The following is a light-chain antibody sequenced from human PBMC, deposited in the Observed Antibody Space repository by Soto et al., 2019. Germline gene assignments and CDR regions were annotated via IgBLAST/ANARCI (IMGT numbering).Light chain of an antibody. V-gene: IGKV1-33*01. CDR3: QQYDTPMYT. CDR2: DVS. J-gene: IGKJ2*01. CDR1: RDISNY. Sequence: DIQMTQSPSSLSTSVGDRVIITCQASRDISNYLNWYQQKPGKSPKLLIYDVSNLDTGVPARFSGSGYGTEFNLTISSLLPEDIATYYCQQYDTPMYTFGQGTKLEVK.